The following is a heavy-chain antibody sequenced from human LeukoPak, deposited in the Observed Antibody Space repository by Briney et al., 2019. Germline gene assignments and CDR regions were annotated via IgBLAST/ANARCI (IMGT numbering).Heavy chain of an antibody. V-gene: IGHV3-30*03. Sequence: GGSLRLSCAASGFTFSSYGMHWVRQAPGKGLEWVAVISYDGSNKYYADSVKGRFTISRDNSKNTLYLQMNSLRAEDTALYYCVSPTADYPFLYYFDSWGQGTLVTVSS. J-gene: IGHJ4*02. CDR3: VSPTADYPFLYYFDS. D-gene: IGHD5-12*01. CDR2: ISYDGSNK. CDR1: GFTFSSYG.